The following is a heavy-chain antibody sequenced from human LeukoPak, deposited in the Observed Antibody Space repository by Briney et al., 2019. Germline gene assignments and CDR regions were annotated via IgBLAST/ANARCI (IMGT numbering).Heavy chain of an antibody. J-gene: IGHJ5*02. CDR3: AKDMGGSGRNWASNWFDP. Sequence: PGGSLRLSCAASGFTFGDYPMHWIRQTPGQGLEWVSLISPDGGRSFQADSVRGRFTISRDNSKNSLYLQMNSLRSEDTALYDCAKDMGGSGRNWASNWFDPWGQGTLVTVSS. CDR2: ISPDGGRS. D-gene: IGHD1-26*01. CDR1: GFTFGDYP. V-gene: IGHV3-43*02.